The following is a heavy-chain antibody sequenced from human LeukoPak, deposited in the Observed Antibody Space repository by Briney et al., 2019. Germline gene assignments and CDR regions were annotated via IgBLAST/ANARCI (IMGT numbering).Heavy chain of an antibody. Sequence: GGSLRLSCAASGFTFSSYWMSWVRQVPGKGLDWVASIKEDGSQKYNVDSVKGRFTISRDNAKNSLSLQMNSLRAEDTAVYYCARQMSPGSGWFRFYFDYWGQGTLVTVSS. CDR2: IKEDGSQK. D-gene: IGHD6-19*01. CDR3: ARQMSPGSGWFRFYFDY. V-gene: IGHV3-7*03. CDR1: GFTFSSYW. J-gene: IGHJ4*02.